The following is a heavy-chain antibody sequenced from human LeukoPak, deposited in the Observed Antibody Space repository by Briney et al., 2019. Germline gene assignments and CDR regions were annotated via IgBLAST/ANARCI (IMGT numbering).Heavy chain of an antibody. V-gene: IGHV3-33*08. Sequence: PGTSLRLSCAASGFTFSSYGMHWVRQAPGKGLEWVAVIWYDGSNKYYADSVKGRFTISRDNSKSTLFLQMNSLRAEDTALYYCARDRGHGSGSSNWFDPWGQGTLVTVSS. CDR2: IWYDGSNK. J-gene: IGHJ5*02. D-gene: IGHD3-10*01. CDR1: GFTFSSYG. CDR3: ARDRGHGSGSSNWFDP.